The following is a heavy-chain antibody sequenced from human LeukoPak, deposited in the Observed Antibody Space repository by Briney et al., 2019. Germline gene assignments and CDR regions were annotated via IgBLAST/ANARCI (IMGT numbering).Heavy chain of an antibody. CDR3: ARRDDYGDPNWFDP. CDR1: GGSISSYY. V-gene: IGHV4-59*01. J-gene: IGHJ5*02. D-gene: IGHD4-17*01. CDR2: IYYSGST. Sequence: SETLSLTCIVSGGSISSYYCSWIRQPPGKGLEWIGYIYYSGSTNYNPSLKSRVTISVDTSKNQFSLKLSSVTAADTAVYYCARRDDYGDPNWFDPWGQGTLVTVSS.